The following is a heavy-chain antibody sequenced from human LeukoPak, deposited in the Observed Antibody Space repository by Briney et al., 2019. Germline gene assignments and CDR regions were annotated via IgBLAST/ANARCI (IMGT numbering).Heavy chain of an antibody. V-gene: IGHV1-18*01. D-gene: IGHD5-24*01. CDR2: ISAYNGNT. Sequence: ASVKVSCKASGGTFSSYAISWVRQAPGQGLEWMGWISAYNGNTNYAQKLHGRVTMTTDTSTSTAYMELRSLRSDDTAVYYCARGLQENLAWLQAFSAFDFWGQGTMVTVSS. CDR1: GGTFSSYA. CDR3: ARGLQENLAWLQAFSAFDF. J-gene: IGHJ3*01.